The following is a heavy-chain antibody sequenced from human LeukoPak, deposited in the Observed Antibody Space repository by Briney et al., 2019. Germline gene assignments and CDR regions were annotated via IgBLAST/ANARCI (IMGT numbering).Heavy chain of an antibody. Sequence: ASAKDSCKASGYTFSDYYMHWVRQAPGQGLEWMGCINPNSGGTNYAQKFQGRVTMTRDTSISTAYMELSRLRSDDTAVYYCARDRVAAYCSSTSCYDAWFDPWGQGTLVTVSS. CDR2: INPNSGGT. D-gene: IGHD2-2*01. V-gene: IGHV1-2*02. CDR1: GYTFSDYY. J-gene: IGHJ5*02. CDR3: ARDRVAAYCSSTSCYDAWFDP.